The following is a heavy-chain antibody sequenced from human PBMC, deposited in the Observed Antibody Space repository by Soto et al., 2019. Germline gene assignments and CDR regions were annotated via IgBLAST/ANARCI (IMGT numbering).Heavy chain of an antibody. J-gene: IGHJ6*02. D-gene: IGHD5-18*01. V-gene: IGHV5-51*01. CDR2: IYPGDSDT. CDR3: AGTQYTYGIDDYGIHV. Sequence: CQGSGYSFTSYWIAWVRQMPGKGLDWMGMIYPGDSDTRYSPSFQGQVTISADKSISTAYLQWNNLKASDTAMYYCAGTQYTYGIDDYGIHVWGQGTTLTVS. CDR1: GYSFTSYW.